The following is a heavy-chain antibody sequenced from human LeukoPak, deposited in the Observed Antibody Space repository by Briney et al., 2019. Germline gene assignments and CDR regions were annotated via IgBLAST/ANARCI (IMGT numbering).Heavy chain of an antibody. D-gene: IGHD2-21*01. CDR2: VYYTGST. CDR1: GGSISSGNYF. CDR3: ARGSTYSPIPKY. J-gene: IGHJ4*02. V-gene: IGHV4-30-4*01. Sequence: SQTLSLTCSVSGGSISSGNYFWSWIRQPPGKGLEWIGYVYYTGSTYYSPSLKSRVTISADTSKNQFSLNLTSVTAADTALYYCARGSTYSPIPKYWGQGTLVTVSS.